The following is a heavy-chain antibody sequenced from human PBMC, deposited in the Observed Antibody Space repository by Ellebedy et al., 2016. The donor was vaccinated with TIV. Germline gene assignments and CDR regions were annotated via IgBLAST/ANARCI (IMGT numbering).Heavy chain of an antibody. V-gene: IGHV1-2*02. CDR1: GYTFTDYR. CDR3: ARDYWGSYEY. J-gene: IGHJ4*02. CDR2: ISPNGGGT. D-gene: IGHD1-26*01. Sequence: AASVKVSCKASGYTFTDYRLDWVRQAPGLGLEWMGWISPNGGGTHYAQKFQGRVSMTGDTSISTAYLELSRLTSDDTAAYYCARDYWGSYEYWGQGTLVTVSS.